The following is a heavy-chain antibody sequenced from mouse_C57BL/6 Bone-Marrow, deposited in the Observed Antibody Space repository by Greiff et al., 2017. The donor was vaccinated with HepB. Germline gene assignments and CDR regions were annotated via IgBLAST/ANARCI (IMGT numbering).Heavy chain of an antibody. Sequence: EVQLVESGGGLVKPGGSLKLSCAASGFTFSSYAMSWVRQTPEKRLEWVATISDGGSYTYYPDNVKGRFTISRDNAKNNLYLQMSHLKSEDTAMYYCARDWDEAYWGQGTLVTVSA. D-gene: IGHD4-1*01. CDR3: ARDWDEAY. J-gene: IGHJ3*01. CDR1: GFTFSSYA. CDR2: ISDGGSYT. V-gene: IGHV5-4*01.